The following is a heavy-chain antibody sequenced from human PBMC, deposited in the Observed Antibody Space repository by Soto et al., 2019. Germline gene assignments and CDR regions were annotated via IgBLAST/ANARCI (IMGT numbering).Heavy chain of an antibody. V-gene: IGHV3-43*01. J-gene: IGHJ6*03. CDR3: AKQGPKDSSGYYYEDYYMDV. CDR1: GFTFDDYT. Sequence: GGSLRLSCAASGFTFDDYTMHWVRQAPGKGLEWVSLISWDGGSTYYADSVKGRFTISRDNSKNSLYLQMNSLRTEDNALYYCAKQGPKDSSGYYYEDYYMDVWGKGTTVTVSS. CDR2: ISWDGGST. D-gene: IGHD3-22*01.